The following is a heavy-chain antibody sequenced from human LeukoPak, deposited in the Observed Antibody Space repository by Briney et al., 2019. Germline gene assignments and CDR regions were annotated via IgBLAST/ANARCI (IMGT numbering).Heavy chain of an antibody. Sequence: PSQTLSLTCTVSGGSISSGTYYWNWIRQPAGKGLEWIGRGYTSGSTNYNPSLKSRVTISVDTSKNQFSLNLSSVTAADTAVYYCATSRFSGGLGRFDPWGQGTLVTVSS. J-gene: IGHJ5*02. CDR2: GYTSGST. D-gene: IGHD3-10*01. CDR3: ATSRFSGGLGRFDP. V-gene: IGHV4-61*02. CDR1: GGSISSGTYY.